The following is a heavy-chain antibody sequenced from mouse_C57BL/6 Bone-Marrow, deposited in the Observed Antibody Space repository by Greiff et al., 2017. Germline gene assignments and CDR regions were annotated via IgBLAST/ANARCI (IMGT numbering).Heavy chain of an antibody. D-gene: IGHD4-1*02. CDR1: GYTFTNYW. CDR3: ARLPNSYAMDY. CDR2: IYPGGGYT. V-gene: IGHV1-63*01. Sequence: VQLQQSGAELVRPGTSVKMSCKASGYTFTNYWIGWAKQRPGHGLEWIGDIYPGGGYTNYNEKFKGKATLTADKSSSTAYMQFSSLTSEDSASYYCARLPNSYAMDYWGQGTSVTVSS. J-gene: IGHJ4*01.